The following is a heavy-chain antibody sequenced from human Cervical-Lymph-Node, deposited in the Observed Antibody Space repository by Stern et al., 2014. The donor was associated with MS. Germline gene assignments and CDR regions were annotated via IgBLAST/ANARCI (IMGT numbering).Heavy chain of an antibody. Sequence: DVQLVESGGGLVKPGESLRLSCAASGFTLTTSSMTWVRQAPGKGLEWVSSISSTSSYIYYADSVKGRFTISRDNAKKTLSLQMNSLRVEDTAIYYCARADTTGGYYFDYWGQGTLVTVSS. CDR2: ISSTSSYI. CDR1: GFTLTTSS. CDR3: ARADTTGGYYFDY. D-gene: IGHD1-1*01. V-gene: IGHV3-21*01. J-gene: IGHJ4*02.